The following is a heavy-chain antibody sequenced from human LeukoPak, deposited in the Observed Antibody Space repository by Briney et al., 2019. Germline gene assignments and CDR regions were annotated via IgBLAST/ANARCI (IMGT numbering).Heavy chain of an antibody. CDR2: IYHSGST. CDR1: GYSISSGYY. CDR3: ARPLGAAAAPDAFDI. D-gene: IGHD6-13*01. J-gene: IGHJ3*02. V-gene: IGHV4-38-2*02. Sequence: SETLSLTCTVSGYSISSGYYWGWIRQPPGKGLEWIGSIYHSGSTYYNPSLKSRVTISVDTSKNQFSLKLSSVTAADTAVYYCARPLGAAAAPDAFDIRGQGTMVTVSS.